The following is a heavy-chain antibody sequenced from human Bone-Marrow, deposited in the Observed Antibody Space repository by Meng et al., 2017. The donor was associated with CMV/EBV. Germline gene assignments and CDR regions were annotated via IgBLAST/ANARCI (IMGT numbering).Heavy chain of an antibody. J-gene: IGHJ4*02. V-gene: IGHV1-8*01. Sequence: ASVKVSCKASGYTFTSYDINWVRQATGQGLEWMGWMNPNSGNTGYAQKFQGRVTMTRNNSISQAYMELSSLRSEDPAVYYCARGQRSRAKYYNFWSGTPHYWGQGTLVTVSS. CDR1: GYTFTSYD. CDR2: MNPNSGNT. CDR3: ARGQRSRAKYYNFWSGTPHY. D-gene: IGHD3-3*01.